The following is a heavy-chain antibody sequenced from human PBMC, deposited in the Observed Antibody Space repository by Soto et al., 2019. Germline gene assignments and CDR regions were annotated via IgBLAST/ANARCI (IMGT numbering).Heavy chain of an antibody. D-gene: IGHD5-12*01. CDR1: GGSISSSSYY. CDR2: IYYSGST. J-gene: IGHJ4*02. Sequence: SETLSLTCTVSGGSISSSSYYWGWIRQPPGKGLEWIGSIYYSGSTYYNPSLKSRVTISVDTSKNQFSLKLSSVTAADTAVYYCSRLRWLQLPSPDFCGQGTLVTVS. CDR3: SRLRWLQLPSPDF. V-gene: IGHV4-39*01.